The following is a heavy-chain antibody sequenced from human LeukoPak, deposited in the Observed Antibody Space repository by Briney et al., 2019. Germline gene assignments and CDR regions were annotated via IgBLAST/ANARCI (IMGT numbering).Heavy chain of an antibody. CDR2: INGGNGDT. J-gene: IGHJ4*02. V-gene: IGHV1-3*01. CDR1: GYTLSNSA. D-gene: IGHD2-21*01. CDR3: AGCGAYCGGVGY. Sequence: GAPVKVSCKASGYTLSNSAIHWVRQAPGQRLEWMGWINGGNGDTKSSQKFQDRVTITRDTSASTAYMELSSLRSEDTAVYYCAGCGAYCGGVGYWGQGTLVTVSS.